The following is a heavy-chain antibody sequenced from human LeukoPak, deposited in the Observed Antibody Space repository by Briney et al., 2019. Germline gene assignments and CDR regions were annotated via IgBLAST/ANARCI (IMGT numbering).Heavy chain of an antibody. CDR2: INPNSGDT. CDR3: ARGRWLRSPFDY. Sequence: ASVKVSCKASGYTFTGYYLHWVRQAPGQGLEWMGWINPNSGDTNYAQKFQGRVTMTRDTSISTAYMELSRLRSDDTAVYYCARGRWLRSPFDYWGQGTLVTVSS. CDR1: GYTFTGYY. D-gene: IGHD5-12*01. V-gene: IGHV1-2*02. J-gene: IGHJ4*02.